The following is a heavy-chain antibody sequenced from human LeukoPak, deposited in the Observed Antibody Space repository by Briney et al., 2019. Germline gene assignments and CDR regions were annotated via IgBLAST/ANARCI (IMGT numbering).Heavy chain of an antibody. CDR2: IYYSGST. CDR3: ATTSDFDWFWFDP. D-gene: IGHD3-9*01. J-gene: IGHJ5*02. V-gene: IGHV4-59*01. Sequence: SETLSLXCTVSGGSISSYYWSWIRQPPGKGLEWIGYIYYSGSTNYNPSLKSRVTISVDTSKNQFSLKLSSVTAADTAVYYCATTSDFDWFWFDPWGQGTLVTVSS. CDR1: GGSISSYY.